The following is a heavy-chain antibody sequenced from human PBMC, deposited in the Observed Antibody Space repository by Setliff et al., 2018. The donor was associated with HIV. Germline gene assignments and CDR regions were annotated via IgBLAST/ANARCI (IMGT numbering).Heavy chain of an antibody. V-gene: IGHV1-69*05. CDR1: GDAFNSNA. CDR2: ILGIFGTT. J-gene: IGHJ4*02. CDR3: ARTPDYSNYLYYFDY. Sequence: EASVKVSCKTSGDAFNSNAISWVRQAPGQGLEWMGGILGIFGTTYYAQKFQGRVTITTDESTSTAYMELSSLRSEDTAVYYCARTPDYSNYLYYFDYWGQGTLVTVSS. D-gene: IGHD4-4*01.